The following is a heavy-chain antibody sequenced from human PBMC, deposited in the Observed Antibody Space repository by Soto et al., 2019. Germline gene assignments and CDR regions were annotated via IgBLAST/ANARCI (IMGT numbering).Heavy chain of an antibody. J-gene: IGHJ6*02. D-gene: IGHD5-18*01. CDR1: GYNFTSYY. CDR2: IIPSAGGT. V-gene: IGHV1-46*01. Sequence: ASVKVSCKASGYNFTSYYMHWVRQAPGQGLEWMGIIIPSAGGTTYAQKFQGRVTVTRDTSTSTVYMELSSLRSEDTAVYYCARDSVDTAMVTSYGMDVWG. CDR3: ARDSVDTAMVTSYGMDV.